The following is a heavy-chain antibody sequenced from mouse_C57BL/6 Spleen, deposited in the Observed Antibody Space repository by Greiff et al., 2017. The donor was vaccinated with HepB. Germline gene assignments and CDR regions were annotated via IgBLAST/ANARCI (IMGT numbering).Heavy chain of an antibody. CDR3: VREGPKDYYGAWFAY. CDR1: GFTFNTYA. CDR2: IRSKSSNYAT. J-gene: IGHJ3*01. D-gene: IGHD1-1*01. Sequence: EVHLVESGGGLVQPTGSLKLSCAASGFTFNTYAMHWVRQAPGKGLEWVARIRSKSSNYATYYADSVKDRFTISRDDSQSMLYLQMNNLKTEDTAMYYCVREGPKDYYGAWFAYWGQGTLVTVSA. V-gene: IGHV10-3*01.